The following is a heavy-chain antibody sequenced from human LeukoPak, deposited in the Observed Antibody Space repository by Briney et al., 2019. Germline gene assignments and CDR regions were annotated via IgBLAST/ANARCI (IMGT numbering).Heavy chain of an antibody. Sequence: SVTLSCKASGGTFSSYAISWVRQAPGQGLEWMGGIIPIFGTANYAQKFQGRVTITADESTSTAYMELSSLRSEDTAVYYCARDSTSFNDAFDIWGQGTMVTVSS. J-gene: IGHJ3*02. CDR3: ARDSTSFNDAFDI. CDR1: GGTFSSYA. CDR2: IIPIFGTA. D-gene: IGHD2-2*01. V-gene: IGHV1-69*01.